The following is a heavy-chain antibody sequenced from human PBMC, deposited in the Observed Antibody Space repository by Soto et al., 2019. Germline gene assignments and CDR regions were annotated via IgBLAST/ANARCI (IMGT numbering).Heavy chain of an antibody. Sequence: QVQLQESGPGLVKPSQTLSLTCTVSGGSISSGGYSWTWIRQHPGKGLEWIGYIYYSGSTYYKPSRKSRVTISVDTSKNQLSLKLSSVTAADTAVYYCAGPSTWHPGAFDIWGQGTAVTVSS. CDR2: IYYSGST. D-gene: IGHD5-12*01. J-gene: IGHJ3*02. CDR3: AGPSTWHPGAFDI. CDR1: GGSISSGGYS. V-gene: IGHV4-31*03.